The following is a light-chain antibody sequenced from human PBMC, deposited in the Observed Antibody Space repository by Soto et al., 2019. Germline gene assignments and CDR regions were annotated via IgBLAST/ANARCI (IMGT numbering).Light chain of an antibody. V-gene: IGLV2-14*01. CDR1: SSDVGGYNY. Sequence: QSALTQPASVSGSPGQSITISCTGTSSDVGGYNYVSWYQQHPGKAPKLIIYDVSNRPSGVSNHFSGSKSGNTASLTISGLQAEDEADYYCSSYTSSTTLKVFGGGTKLTVL. CDR2: DVS. J-gene: IGLJ2*01. CDR3: SSYTSSTTLKV.